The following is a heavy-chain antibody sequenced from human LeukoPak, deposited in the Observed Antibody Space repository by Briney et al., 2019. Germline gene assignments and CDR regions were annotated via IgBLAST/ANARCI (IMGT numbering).Heavy chain of an antibody. CDR2: ISSSGSTI. CDR1: GFTFSDYY. CDR3: ARVTNMVRGVYYFDY. D-gene: IGHD3-10*01. Sequence: GGSLRLSCAASGFTFSDYYMSWIRQAPGKGLEWVSYISSSGSTIYYADSVKGRFTISRDNAKNSLYLQMNSLRAEDTAVYYCARVTNMVRGVYYFDYWGQGTLVTVSS. V-gene: IGHV3-11*01. J-gene: IGHJ4*02.